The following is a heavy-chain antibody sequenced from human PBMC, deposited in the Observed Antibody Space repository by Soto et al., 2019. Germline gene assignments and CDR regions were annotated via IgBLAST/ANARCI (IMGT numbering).Heavy chain of an antibody. D-gene: IGHD2-2*02. V-gene: IGHV1-18*04. Sequence: ASVKVSCKASGYTFTSYCISWVLQAPGQGLEWMGWISAYNGNTNYAQKLQGRVTMTTDTSASTAYMELRSLRSDDTAVYYCARDRRCSSTSCYTFGNWFDPWGQGTLVTVSS. CDR2: ISAYNGNT. CDR3: ARDRRCSSTSCYTFGNWFDP. J-gene: IGHJ5*02. CDR1: GYTFTSYC.